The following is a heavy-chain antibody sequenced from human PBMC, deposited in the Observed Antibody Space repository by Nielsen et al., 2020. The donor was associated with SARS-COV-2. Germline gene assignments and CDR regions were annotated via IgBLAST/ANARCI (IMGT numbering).Heavy chain of an antibody. D-gene: IGHD3-16*01. CDR3: ARRSMIPFRRATNYFDL. Sequence: GESLTISCQASGSSFTNYWIAWVRQVPGKGPEWMGILDTRDSSTRYSPSFSGQVTISGDKSIRTAYLQWNSLKASVTAIYYCARRSMIPFRRATNYFDLCGQGTLVSVSS. CDR2: LDTRDSST. CDR1: GSSFTNYW. J-gene: IGHJ4*02. V-gene: IGHV5-51*01.